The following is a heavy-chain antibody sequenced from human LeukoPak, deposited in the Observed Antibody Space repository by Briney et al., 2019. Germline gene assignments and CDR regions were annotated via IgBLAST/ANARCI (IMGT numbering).Heavy chain of an antibody. CDR3: AKNVREADWYYYYMDV. CDR2: IYSDNT. D-gene: IGHD3-9*01. V-gene: IGHV3-53*01. Sequence: GGSLRLSCTVSGFTVSSNSMSWVRQAPGKGLEWVSFIYSDNTHYSDSVKGRFTISRDNSKNTLYLQMNSLRAEDTAVYYCAKNVREADWYYYYMDVWGKGTTVTVSS. CDR1: GFTVSSNS. J-gene: IGHJ6*03.